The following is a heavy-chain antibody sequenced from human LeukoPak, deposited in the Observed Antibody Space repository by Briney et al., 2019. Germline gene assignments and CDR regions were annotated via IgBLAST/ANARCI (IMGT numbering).Heavy chain of an antibody. CDR3: ARDGPYSSSWYKIFSKDCAFDI. CDR1: GFTFGPYT. J-gene: IGHJ3*02. CDR2: ISSSSSYI. D-gene: IGHD6-13*01. V-gene: IGHV3-21*01. Sequence: PGGSLRLSCAASGFTFGPYTMNWVRQAPGKGLEWVSSISSSSSYIYYADSVKGRFTISRDNAKNSLYLQMNSLRAEDTAVYYCARDGPYSSSWYKIFSKDCAFDIWGQGTMVTVSS.